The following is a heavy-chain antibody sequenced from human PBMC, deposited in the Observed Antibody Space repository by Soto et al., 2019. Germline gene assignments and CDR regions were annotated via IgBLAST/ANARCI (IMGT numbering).Heavy chain of an antibody. J-gene: IGHJ6*02. CDR1: GYSFTSYW. D-gene: IGHD2-15*01. CDR2: IYPGDSDT. V-gene: IGHV5-51*01. CDR3: AGSSKGYCSGGSCYSYYYYGMDV. Sequence: PGESLKISCKGSGYSFTSYWIGWVRQMPGKGLEWMGIIYPGDSDTRYSPSFQGQVTISADKSISTAYLQWSSLKASDTAMYYCAGSSKGYCSGGSCYSYYYYGMDVWGQGTTVTV.